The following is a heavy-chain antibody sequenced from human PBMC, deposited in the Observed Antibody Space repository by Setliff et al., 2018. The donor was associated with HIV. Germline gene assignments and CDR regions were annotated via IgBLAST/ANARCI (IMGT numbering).Heavy chain of an antibody. Sequence: LRLSCAASAFTFRSVWMHWVRQAPGKGLVWVARLNEDGTITDHADFVKGRFTISRDNAKNTLYLQMNSLRVDDTAVYYCVRGSGVGATAGDHWGQGTLVTVSS. CDR2: LNEDGTIT. CDR1: AFTFRSVW. CDR3: VRGSGVGATAGDH. V-gene: IGHV3-74*01. J-gene: IGHJ4*02. D-gene: IGHD1-26*01.